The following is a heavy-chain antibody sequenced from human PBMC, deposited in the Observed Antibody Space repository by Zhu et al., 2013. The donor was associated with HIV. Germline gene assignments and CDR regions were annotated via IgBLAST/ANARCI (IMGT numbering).Heavy chain of an antibody. V-gene: IGHV1-2*02. J-gene: IGHJ3*01. CDR1: EYTFTDYY. Sequence: QVQLVQSGAEVKKPGASMKVSCRASEYTFTDYYIHWVRQAPGQGPEWMGWINPYNGATSSAQNFRGRVTMTRDTSLSTAYMELTSLTSDDTGVYYCARDPLIKISGNALDVWGQGTMVTVSS. CDR2: INPYNGAT. CDR3: ARDPLIKISGNALDV. D-gene: IGHD3-10*01.